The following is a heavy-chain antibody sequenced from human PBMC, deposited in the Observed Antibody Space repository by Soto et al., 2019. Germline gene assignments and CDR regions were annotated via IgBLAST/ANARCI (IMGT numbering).Heavy chain of an antibody. CDR1: GGSFSGYY. CDR3: ARAPYDFWSGHLGSYYYYYGMDV. J-gene: IGHJ6*02. Sequence: NPSETLSLTCAVYGGSFSGYYWSWLRQPPGKGLEWIGEINHSGSTNYNPSLKSRVTISVDTSKNQFSLKLSSVTAADTAVYYCARAPYDFWSGHLGSYYYYYGMDVWGQGTTVTVSS. D-gene: IGHD3-3*01. V-gene: IGHV4-34*01. CDR2: INHSGST.